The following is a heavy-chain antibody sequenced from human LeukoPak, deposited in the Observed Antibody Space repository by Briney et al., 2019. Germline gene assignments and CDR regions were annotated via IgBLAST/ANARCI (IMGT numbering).Heavy chain of an antibody. V-gene: IGHV3-23*01. D-gene: IGHD1-26*01. CDR2: ISGSGGST. CDR1: GFTFNNYA. CDR3: PRDPYSGSYGAYYYYYMDV. Sequence: GGSLRLSCAASGFTFNNYAMSWVRQAPGKGLEWVSAISGSGGSTYYADSVKGRFTISRDNSKNTLYLQMNSLRAEDAALYFCPRDPYSGSYGAYYYYYMDVWGKGTTVTISS. J-gene: IGHJ6*03.